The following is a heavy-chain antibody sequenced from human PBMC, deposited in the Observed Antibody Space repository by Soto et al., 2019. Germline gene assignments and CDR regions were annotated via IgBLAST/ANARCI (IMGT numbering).Heavy chain of an antibody. CDR2: ISGSGGGA. Sequence: PGGSLRLSCAASGFTFSSYAMSWVRQAPEKGLEWVSGISGSGGGAYYADSVKGRFTISRDNSENTLYLQMNSLRAEDTAVYYCAKDSDREYFQHWGQGTLVTVSS. J-gene: IGHJ1*01. CDR3: AKDSDREYFQH. V-gene: IGHV3-23*01. D-gene: IGHD3-10*01. CDR1: GFTFSSYA.